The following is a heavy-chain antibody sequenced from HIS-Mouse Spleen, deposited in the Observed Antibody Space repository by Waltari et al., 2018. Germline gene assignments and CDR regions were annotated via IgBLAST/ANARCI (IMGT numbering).Heavy chain of an antibody. CDR1: GFTFSSYA. Sequence: QVQLVESGGGVVQPGRSLRLSCAASGFTFSSYAMHWVSQAPGKGLGWVAVISYDGSNKYYADSVKGRFTISRDNSKNTLYLQMNSLRAEDTAVYYCARARIYYDSSGYPDDAFDIWGQGTMVTVSS. V-gene: IGHV3-30-3*01. D-gene: IGHD3-22*01. CDR2: ISYDGSNK. J-gene: IGHJ3*02. CDR3: ARARIYYDSSGYPDDAFDI.